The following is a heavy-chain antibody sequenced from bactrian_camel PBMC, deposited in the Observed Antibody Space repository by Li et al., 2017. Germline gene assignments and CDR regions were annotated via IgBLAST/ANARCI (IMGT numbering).Heavy chain of an antibody. CDR1: GYTSSAYW. D-gene: IGHD5*01. Sequence: HVQLVESGGGSVQAGGSLRLSCAASGYTSSAYWMGWFRQVPGKEREGVATISPDGDDTWYAVTVEGRFTISRDNAKDTLYLQMNSLKPEDTAMYYCATAYVGWGGRISDPNDYKYWGQGTQVTVS. CDR3: ATAYVGWGGRISDPNDYKY. V-gene: IGHV3S1*01. J-gene: IGHJ4*01. CDR2: ISPDGDDT.